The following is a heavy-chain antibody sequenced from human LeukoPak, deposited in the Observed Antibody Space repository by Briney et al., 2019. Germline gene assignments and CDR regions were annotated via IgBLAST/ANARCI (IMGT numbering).Heavy chain of an antibody. J-gene: IGHJ4*02. CDR1: GDSVSSNTAA. CDR2: TYYRSKWYT. CDR3: TRQPDQRPASFDY. V-gene: IGHV6-1*01. Sequence: SQTLSLTCAISGDSVSSNTAAWNWIRQSPSRGLEWLGRTYYRSKWYTEYAVSVESRITTNPDTSKNQFSLHLDSVTPEDTALYYCTRQPDQRPASFDYWGQGTLVTVSS. D-gene: IGHD6-25*01.